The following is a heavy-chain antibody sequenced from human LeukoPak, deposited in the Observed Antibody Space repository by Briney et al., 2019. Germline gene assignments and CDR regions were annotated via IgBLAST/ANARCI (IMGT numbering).Heavy chain of an antibody. V-gene: IGHV4-59*08. J-gene: IGHJ6*03. Sequence: YPSETLSLTCTVSGGSISSHYWSWIRQPPGKGLEWIGYIYYSGSTNYNPSLKSRVTISVDTSKNQFSLKLSSVTAADTAVYYCARRTGKLATEGYYYYYMDVWGKGTTVNVSS. CDR2: IYYSGST. CDR1: GGSISSHY. D-gene: IGHD3-10*01. CDR3: ARRTGKLATEGYYYYYMDV.